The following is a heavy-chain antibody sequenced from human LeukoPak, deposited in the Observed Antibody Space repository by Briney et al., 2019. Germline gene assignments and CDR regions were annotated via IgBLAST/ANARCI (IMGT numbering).Heavy chain of an antibody. CDR3: ARAFRGYSYGYTGKPYYFDY. J-gene: IGHJ4*02. CDR2: INHSGST. CDR1: GFTFSGYS. V-gene: IGHV4-34*01. Sequence: GSLRLSCTASGFTFSGYSMNWIRQPPGKGLEWIGEINHSGSTNYNPSLKSRVTISVDTSKNQFSLKLSSVTAADTAVYYCARAFRGYSYGYTGKPYYFDYWGQGTLVTVSS. D-gene: IGHD5-18*01.